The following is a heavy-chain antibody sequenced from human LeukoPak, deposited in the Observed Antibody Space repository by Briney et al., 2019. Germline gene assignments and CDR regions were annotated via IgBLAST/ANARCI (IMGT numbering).Heavy chain of an antibody. J-gene: IGHJ6*03. Sequence: GGSLRLSCAASGFTVSSNFMSWVRQAPGKGLEWVANIKQDGSEKYYVDSVKGRFTISRDNAKNSLYLQMNSLRAEDTAVYYCARPEGVNNYYYSMDVWAKGPRSPSP. CDR1: GFTVSSNF. D-gene: IGHD3-16*01. CDR3: ARPEGVNNYYYSMDV. V-gene: IGHV3-7*01. CDR2: IKQDGSEK.